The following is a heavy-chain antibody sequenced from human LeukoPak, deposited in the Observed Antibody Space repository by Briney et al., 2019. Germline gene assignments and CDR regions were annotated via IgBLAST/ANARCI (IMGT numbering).Heavy chain of an antibody. V-gene: IGHV4-34*01. CDR1: GGSFSGYY. D-gene: IGHD3-10*01. J-gene: IGHJ4*02. CDR2: INHSGST. Sequence: SETLSLTCAVYGGSFSGYYWSWIRQPPGKGLEWIGEINHSGSTNYNPSLKSRVTISVDTSKKQFFLNLSSVTAADTAVYYCARTRYYYNSRSYGAPYYFDYWGQGTLVTVSS. CDR3: ARTRYYYNSRSYGAPYYFDY.